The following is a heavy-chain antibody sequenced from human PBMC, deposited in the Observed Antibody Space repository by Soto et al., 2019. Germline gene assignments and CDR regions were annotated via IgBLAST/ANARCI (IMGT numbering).Heavy chain of an antibody. CDR3: ARDGRRQLPNNEYYYYGMDV. V-gene: IGHV1-3*01. CDR1: GYTFTSYA. CDR2: INAGNGNT. J-gene: IGHJ6*02. D-gene: IGHD2-2*01. Sequence: ASVKVSCKASGYTFTSYAMHWVRQAPGQRLEWMGWINAGNGNTKYSQKFQGRVTITRDTSASTAYMELSSLRSEDTAVYYCARDGRRQLPNNEYYYYGMDVWGQGTTVTVSS.